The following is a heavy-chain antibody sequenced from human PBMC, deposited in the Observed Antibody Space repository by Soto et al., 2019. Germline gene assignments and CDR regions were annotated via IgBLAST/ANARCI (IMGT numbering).Heavy chain of an antibody. Sequence: GGSLRLSCAASGFTFSSYSMNWVRQAPGKGLEWVSYISSSSSTIYYADSVKGRFTISRDNAKNSLYLQMNSLRDEDTAVYYCARGIAVAALGLAFDYWGQGTLVTVSS. CDR3: ARGIAVAALGLAFDY. CDR2: ISSSSSTI. V-gene: IGHV3-48*02. CDR1: GFTFSSYS. D-gene: IGHD6-19*01. J-gene: IGHJ4*02.